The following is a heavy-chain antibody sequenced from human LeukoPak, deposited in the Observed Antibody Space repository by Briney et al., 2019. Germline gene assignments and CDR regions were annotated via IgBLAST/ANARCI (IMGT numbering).Heavy chain of an antibody. CDR2: IYYSGST. J-gene: IGHJ5*02. CDR1: GGSISSGGYY. D-gene: IGHD2-15*01. V-gene: IGHV4-31*03. Sequence: PSETLSLTCTVSGGSISSGGYYWRWIRQHPGKGLEWNGYIYYSGSTYYNPSLKSRVTISVDTSENQFSLKLSSVTAADTAVYYCARIHCSGGSCYVPDPWGQGTLVTVSS. CDR3: ARIHCSGGSCYVPDP.